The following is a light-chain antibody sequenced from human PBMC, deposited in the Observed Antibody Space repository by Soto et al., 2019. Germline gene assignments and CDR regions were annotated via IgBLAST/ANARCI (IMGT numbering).Light chain of an antibody. CDR1: SSDVGGYNY. Sequence: QSALTQPASVSGSPGQSITISCTGTSSDVGGYNYVSWYQQHTGKAPKLMIYDVSNRPSGVSNRFSGSKSGNTASLPISGLQAEDEDDYYCSSYTSSSTVVFGGGTKLTVL. CDR2: DVS. CDR3: SSYTSSSTVV. V-gene: IGLV2-14*01. J-gene: IGLJ2*01.